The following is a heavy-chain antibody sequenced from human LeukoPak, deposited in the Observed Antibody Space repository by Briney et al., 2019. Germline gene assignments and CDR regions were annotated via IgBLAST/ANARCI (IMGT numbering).Heavy chain of an antibody. J-gene: IGHJ6*03. D-gene: IGHD6-13*01. Sequence: GGSMRLSSAAYGLTFSSYAMSWDRQAPGKGLEWVSAISGSGGSTYYADSVKGRFTISRDNSKNTLYLQMNSLRAEDTALYFCARDATTEPGTVYMDVWGKGTTVTISS. CDR3: ARDATTEPGTVYMDV. CDR2: ISGSGGST. CDR1: GLTFSSYA. V-gene: IGHV3-23*01.